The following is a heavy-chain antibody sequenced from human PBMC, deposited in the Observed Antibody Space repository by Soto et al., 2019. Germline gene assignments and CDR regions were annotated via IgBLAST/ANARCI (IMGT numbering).Heavy chain of an antibody. Sequence: SETLSLTCTVSGGSISSSSYYWGWIRQPPGKGLEWIGSIYYSGSTYYNPSLKSRVTISVDTSKNQFSLKLSSVTAADKAVYYCARSGFIIFGVVIAVGSGIIFESWGQGTLV. CDR3: ARSGFIIFGVVIAVGSGIIFES. CDR1: GGSISSSSYY. V-gene: IGHV4-39*01. J-gene: IGHJ4*02. CDR2: IYYSGST. D-gene: IGHD3-3*01.